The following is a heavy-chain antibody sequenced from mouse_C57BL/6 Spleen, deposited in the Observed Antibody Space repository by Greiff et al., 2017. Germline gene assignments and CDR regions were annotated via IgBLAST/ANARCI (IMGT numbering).Heavy chain of an antibody. CDR3: ARETGANWVAY. J-gene: IGHJ3*01. CDR2: INPNNGGT. CDR1: GYTFTDYN. V-gene: IGHV1-22*01. D-gene: IGHD4-1*01. Sequence: VQLQQSGPELVKPGASVKMSCKASGYTFTDYNMHWVKQSHGKSLEWIGYINPNNGGTSYNQKFKGKATLTVNKSSSTAYMELRSLSSEDSAVYYCARETGANWVAYWGQGGLVTVSA.